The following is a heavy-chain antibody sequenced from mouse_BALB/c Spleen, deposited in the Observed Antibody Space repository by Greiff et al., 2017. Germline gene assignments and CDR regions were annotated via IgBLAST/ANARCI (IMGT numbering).Heavy chain of an antibody. J-gene: IGHJ4*01. CDR1: GYTFTSYV. V-gene: IGHV1-14*01. CDR3: ARSLITTVDYAMDY. D-gene: IGHD1-1*01. CDR2: INPYNDGT. Sequence: VKLQQSGPELVKPGASVKMSCKASGYTFTSYVMHWVKQKPGQGLEWIGYINPYNDGTKYNEKFKGKATLTSDKSSSTAYMELSSLTSEDSAVYYCARSLITTVDYAMDYWGQGTSVTVSS.